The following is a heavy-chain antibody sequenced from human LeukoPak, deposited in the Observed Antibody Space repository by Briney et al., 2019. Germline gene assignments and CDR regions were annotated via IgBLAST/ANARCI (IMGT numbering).Heavy chain of an antibody. CDR2: ISYDGSNK. CDR3: ARGHMKYYDSSGYYGGPRDDY. D-gene: IGHD3-22*01. J-gene: IGHJ4*02. Sequence: PGRSLRLSCAASGFTFSSYGMHWVRQAPGKGLEWVAVISYDGSNKYYADSVKGRFTISRDNAKNSLYLQMNSLRAEDTAVYYCARGHMKYYDSSGYYGGPRDDYWGQGTLVTVSS. CDR1: GFTFSSYG. V-gene: IGHV3-30*03.